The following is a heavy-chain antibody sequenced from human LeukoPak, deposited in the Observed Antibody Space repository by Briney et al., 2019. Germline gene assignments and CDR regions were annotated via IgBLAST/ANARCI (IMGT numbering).Heavy chain of an antibody. CDR2: IYSGGST. J-gene: IGHJ6*03. CDR1: GFTVSSNY. CDR3: ARGQLGAIYYYYYMDV. V-gene: IGHV3-53*01. Sequence: GGSLRLSCAAPGFTVSSNYMSWVRQAPGKGLEWVSVIYSGGSTYYADSVKGRFTISRDNSKNTLYLQMNSLRAEDTAVYYCARGQLGAIYYYYYMDVWGKGTTVTVSS. D-gene: IGHD1-1*01.